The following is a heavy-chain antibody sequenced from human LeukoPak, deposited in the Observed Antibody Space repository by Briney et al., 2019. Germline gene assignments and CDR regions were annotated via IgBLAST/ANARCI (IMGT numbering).Heavy chain of an antibody. CDR2: IGTTSGAI. J-gene: IGHJ4*02. CDR3: ARRYFDS. Sequence: GGSLRLSCAASGFTFNAFGMNWVRQAPGKGLEWVSYIGTTSGAIYYADSVKGRFTISRDSAKNSLYLQMNSLRAEDTAVYYCARRYFDSWGQGTLVTVSS. CDR1: GFTFNAFG. V-gene: IGHV3-48*01.